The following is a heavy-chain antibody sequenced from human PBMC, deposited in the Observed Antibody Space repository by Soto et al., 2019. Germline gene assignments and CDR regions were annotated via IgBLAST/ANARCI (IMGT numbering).Heavy chain of an antibody. D-gene: IGHD1-26*01. J-gene: IGHJ6*02. CDR2: TNHSGST. CDR3: ARLMGRVADSPYNDDGMDV. Sequence: SQNQSLTCAVYGGSFCGYYWRWIRQPPGKGLEWLGETNHSGSTNYNPSLKSRDTTSVDPTKNQFPLQLSSVTAEHTAVYYCARLMGRVADSPYNDDGMDVCGAGSAVT. CDR1: GGSFCGYY. V-gene: IGHV4-34*01.